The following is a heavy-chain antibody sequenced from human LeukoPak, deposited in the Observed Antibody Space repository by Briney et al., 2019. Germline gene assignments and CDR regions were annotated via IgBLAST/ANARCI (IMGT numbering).Heavy chain of an antibody. D-gene: IGHD3-10*01. J-gene: IGHJ4*02. V-gene: IGHV3-48*04. CDR2: ISSSGSTI. CDR3: AGDPTYYGSGSSI. Sequence: GGSLRLSCAASGFTFSSYSMNWVRQAPGKGLEWVSYISSSGSTIYYADSVKGRFTISRDNAKNSLYLQMNSLRAEDTAVYYCAGDPTYYGSGSSIWGQGTLVTVSS. CDR1: GFTFSSYS.